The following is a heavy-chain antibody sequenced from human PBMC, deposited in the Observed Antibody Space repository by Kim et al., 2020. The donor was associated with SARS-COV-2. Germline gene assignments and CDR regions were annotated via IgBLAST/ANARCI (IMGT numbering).Heavy chain of an antibody. V-gene: IGHV5-51*01. CDR2: IYPGDSDT. J-gene: IGHJ6*03. CDR3: ARHSPIGASIAARPKNYYYYYMDV. D-gene: IGHD6-6*01. CDR1: GYSFTSYW. Sequence: GESLKISCKGSGYSFTSYWIGWVRQMPGKGLEWMGIIYPGDSDTRYSPSFQGQVTISADKSISTAYLQWSSLKASDTAMYYCARHSPIGASIAARPKNYYYYYMDVWGKGTTVTVSS.